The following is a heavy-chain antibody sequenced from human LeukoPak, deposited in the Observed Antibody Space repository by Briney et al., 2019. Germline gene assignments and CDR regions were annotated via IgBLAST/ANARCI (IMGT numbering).Heavy chain of an antibody. Sequence: GSLRLSCAASGFTFSSYGMHWVRQAPGKGLEWVAVISYDGSNKYYADSVKGRFTISRDNSKNTLYLQMNSLRAEDTAVYYCAKSDILTGLDAFDIWGQGTMVTVSS. D-gene: IGHD3-9*01. J-gene: IGHJ3*02. CDR1: GFTFSSYG. CDR3: AKSDILTGLDAFDI. CDR2: ISYDGSNK. V-gene: IGHV3-30*18.